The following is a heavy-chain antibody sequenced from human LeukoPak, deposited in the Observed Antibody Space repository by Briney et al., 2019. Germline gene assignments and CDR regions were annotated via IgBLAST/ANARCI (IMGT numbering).Heavy chain of an antibody. Sequence: ASVQVSCKASGYTFISYGINWVRQAPGQGLEWMGWISPYNGNTNYAQKFQGRVTMTTDTSTSTAYMELRSLKSDDTAVYYCARGGPAARLITFGGVTDYWGQGTLVTVSS. D-gene: IGHD3-16*01. CDR3: ARGGPAARLITFGGVTDY. J-gene: IGHJ4*02. CDR1: GYTFISYG. CDR2: ISPYNGNT. V-gene: IGHV1-18*01.